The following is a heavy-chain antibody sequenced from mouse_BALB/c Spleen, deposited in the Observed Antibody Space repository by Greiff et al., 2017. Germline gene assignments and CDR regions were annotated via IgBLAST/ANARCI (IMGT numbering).Heavy chain of an antibody. D-gene: IGHD2-3*01. V-gene: IGHV5-6-5*01. CDR3: ARGGDGSYAMDD. CDR1: GFTFSSYA. Sequence: EVKLMESGGGLVKPGGSLKLSCAASGFTFSSYAMSWVRQTPEKRLEWVASISSGGSTYYPDSVKGRFTISRDNARNILYLQMSSLRSEDTAMYYCARGGDGSYAMDDWGQGTSVTVSS. CDR2: ISSGGST. J-gene: IGHJ4*01.